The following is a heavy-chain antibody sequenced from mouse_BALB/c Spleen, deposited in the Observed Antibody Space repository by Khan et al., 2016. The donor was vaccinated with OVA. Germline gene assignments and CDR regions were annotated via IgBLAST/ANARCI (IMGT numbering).Heavy chain of an antibody. J-gene: IGHJ3*01. CDR1: GYTFTSYY. CDR2: INPSSGGT. Sequence: QVQLQQSGAELVKPGASVRLSCKASGYTFTSYYLYWVKQRPGQGLEWIGDINPSSGGTNFNEKFKSKATLTVDKSSSTAYIQLNSLTSEDSAVYYCSRSGYGSFAYWGQGTLATVSA. V-gene: IGHV1S81*02. D-gene: IGHD2-2*01. CDR3: SRSGYGSFAY.